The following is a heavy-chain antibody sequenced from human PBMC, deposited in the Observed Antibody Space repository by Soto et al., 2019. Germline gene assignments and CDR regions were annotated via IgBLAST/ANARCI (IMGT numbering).Heavy chain of an antibody. CDR3: AKVTKRAAAGRYEYYKYGMDV. CDR1: GVAFSTYA. D-gene: IGHD6-13*01. J-gene: IGHJ6*02. Sequence: EVQLLESGRALEHPGGSLRLSCAAAGVAFSTYAMTWVRQAPGKGLEWVSVMSGSGGSSYYAASVKGRFTISRDNSKNTLFLQMNGLRAEDRAVYYCAKVTKRAAAGRYEYYKYGMDVWGQGTTVTVSS. V-gene: IGHV3-23*01. CDR2: MSGSGGSS.